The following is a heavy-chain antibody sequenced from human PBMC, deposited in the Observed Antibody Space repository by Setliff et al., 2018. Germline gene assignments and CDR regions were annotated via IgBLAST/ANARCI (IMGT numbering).Heavy chain of an antibody. CDR3: VNHNPARWAENSTPLNY. CDR1: GFTFSTYS. J-gene: IGHJ4*02. V-gene: IGHV3-23*01. D-gene: IGHD2-2*01. Sequence: GGSLRLSCAASGFTFSTYSMSWVRQAPGKGLEWISAISGDSIYIYYSDSVRGRFTISRDNSKNTLSLQMHSLRAEDTAMYYCVNHNPARWAENSTPLNYWGQGTLVTVSS. CDR2: ISGDSIYI.